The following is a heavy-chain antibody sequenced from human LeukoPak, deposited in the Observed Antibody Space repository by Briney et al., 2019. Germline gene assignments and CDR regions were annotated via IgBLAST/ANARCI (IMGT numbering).Heavy chain of an antibody. CDR2: ISAYNGNT. J-gene: IGHJ4*02. CDR3: ARGGGIAVAALSDY. Sequence: ASVKVSCRASGYTFTSYSISWVRQAPGQGLEWMGWISAYNGNTNYAQKLQGRVTMTTDTSTSTAYMELRSLRSDDTAVYYCARGGGIAVAALSDYWGQGTLVTVSS. D-gene: IGHD6-19*01. CDR1: GYTFTSYS. V-gene: IGHV1-18*04.